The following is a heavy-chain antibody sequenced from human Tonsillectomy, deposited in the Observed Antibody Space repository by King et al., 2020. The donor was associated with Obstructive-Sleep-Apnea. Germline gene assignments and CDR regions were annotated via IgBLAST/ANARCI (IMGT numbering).Heavy chain of an antibody. D-gene: IGHD3-22*01. J-gene: IGHJ4*02. CDR1: GGSISSSNYF. Sequence: QLQESGPGLVKPSETLSLTCTVSGGSISSSNYFWGWLRQSPGKGLEWIGSIFYSGSTYYNPSLKSRVTVSADTSKNQFSLRLRSVTAADTAVYYCARDSSGYYWEYWGQGTLVTVSS. V-gene: IGHV4-39*07. CDR2: IFYSGST. CDR3: ARDSSGYYWEY.